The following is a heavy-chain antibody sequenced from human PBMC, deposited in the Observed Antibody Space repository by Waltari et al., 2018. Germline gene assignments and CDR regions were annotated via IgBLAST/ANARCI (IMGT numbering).Heavy chain of an antibody. Sequence: EVQLVESGGGLVKPGGSLRLSCTASGFTFSSYSMNWVRQAPGKGLEWVSSISSSSSYIYYADSVKGRFTISRDNAKNSLYLQMNSLRAEDTAVYYCARDEERTFDIWGQGTMVTVSS. CDR2: ISSSSSYI. CDR3: ARDEERTFDI. J-gene: IGHJ3*02. V-gene: IGHV3-21*01. CDR1: GFTFSSYS.